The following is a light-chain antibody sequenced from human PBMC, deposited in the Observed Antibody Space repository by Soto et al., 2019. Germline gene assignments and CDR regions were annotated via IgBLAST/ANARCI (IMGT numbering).Light chain of an antibody. CDR2: DAS. J-gene: IGKJ2*01. CDR3: QRYDTYWYT. CDR1: QSISSW. Sequence: DIKMTQSPSTLSASVGDRVTITCRASQSISSWLAWYQQKPGKAPKLLIYDASSLESGVPSRFSGSGSGTEFTLTISSLQPDDFATYYCQRYDTYWYTFGQGTKLEIK. V-gene: IGKV1-5*01.